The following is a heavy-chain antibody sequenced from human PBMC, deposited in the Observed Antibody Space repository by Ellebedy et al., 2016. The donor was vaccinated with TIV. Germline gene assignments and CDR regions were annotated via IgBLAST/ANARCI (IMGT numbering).Heavy chain of an antibody. CDR3: ARGGDWHFDY. J-gene: IGHJ4*02. CDR2: IHHTKGT. Sequence: MPSETLSLTCGVSDDSISRDKWWTWVRQAPGRALEWIGEIHHTKGTNYNPSLKSRVSMSVDKSKNQFSLNINSVTAADTAVYFCARGGDWHFDYWGQGILVTVSS. CDR1: DDSISRDKW. D-gene: IGHD2-21*02. V-gene: IGHV4-4*02.